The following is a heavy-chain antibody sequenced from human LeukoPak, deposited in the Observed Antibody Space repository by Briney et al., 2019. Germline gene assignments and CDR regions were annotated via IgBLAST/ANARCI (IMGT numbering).Heavy chain of an antibody. CDR1: GFTFTSYA. V-gene: IGHV3-23*01. J-gene: IGHJ4*02. CDR2: ISGSGDNT. Sequence: GEFLSLSCAASGFTFTSYAMSWVRQAPGKGLEWVSGISGSGDNTYYADSVKGRFSMSRDNSKNTLYLRMNSLRAEDTATYYCARGYYFDSWGQGTLVTVSS. CDR3: ARGYYFDS.